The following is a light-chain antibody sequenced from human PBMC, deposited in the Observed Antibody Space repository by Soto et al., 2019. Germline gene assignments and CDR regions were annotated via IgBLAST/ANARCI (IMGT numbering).Light chain of an antibody. CDR2: DAS. V-gene: IGKV3-11*01. J-gene: IGKJ3*01. CDR1: QSVSSY. Sequence: PGERATLSCRASQSVSSYLAWYQQKPGQAPRLLIYDASNRATGIPARFSGSGSGTDFTLTISSLEPEDFAVYYCQQRSNWPPMFTFGPGTKVDIK. CDR3: QQRSNWPPMFT.